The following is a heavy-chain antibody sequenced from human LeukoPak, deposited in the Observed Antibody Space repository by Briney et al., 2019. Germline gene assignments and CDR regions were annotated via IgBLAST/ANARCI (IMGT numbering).Heavy chain of an antibody. CDR1: GFTFSDYY. CDR3: ARGADSGYSSDN. Sequence: GGSLRLSCAASGFTFSDYYMSWIRQAPGKGLEWVANIKQDGSEKYYVDSVKGRFTISRDNSKNTLYLQMNSLRAEDTAVYYCARGADSGYSSDNWGQGTLVSVSS. CDR2: IKQDGSEK. J-gene: IGHJ4*02. V-gene: IGHV3-7*01. D-gene: IGHD3-9*01.